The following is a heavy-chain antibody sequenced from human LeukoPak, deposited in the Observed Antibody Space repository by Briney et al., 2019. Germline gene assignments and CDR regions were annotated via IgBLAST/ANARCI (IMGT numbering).Heavy chain of an antibody. CDR1: GGSISSGSYY. D-gene: IGHD4-11*01. V-gene: IGHV4-61*02. Sequence: SQTLSLTCTVSGGSISSGSYYWSWIRQPAGKGLEWIGRINNSGSTNYNPSLKSRVTISVDTSKNQFSLKLSSVTAADTAVYYCASIQSYYFGLDVWGQGTTVTVSS. CDR3: ASIQSYYFGLDV. J-gene: IGHJ6*02. CDR2: INNSGST.